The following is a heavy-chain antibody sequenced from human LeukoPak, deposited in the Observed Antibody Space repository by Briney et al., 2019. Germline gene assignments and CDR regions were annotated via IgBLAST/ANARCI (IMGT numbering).Heavy chain of an antibody. CDR2: IYYSGST. V-gene: IGHV4-59*08. Sequence: SETLSLTCTVSGGSISSYYWSWIRQPPGKGLEWIGYIYYSGSTYYNPSLKSRVTISVDTSKNQFSLKLSSVTAADTAVYYCARFIAARPWDYWGQGTLVTVSS. CDR3: ARFIAARPWDY. J-gene: IGHJ4*02. CDR1: GGSISSYY. D-gene: IGHD6-6*01.